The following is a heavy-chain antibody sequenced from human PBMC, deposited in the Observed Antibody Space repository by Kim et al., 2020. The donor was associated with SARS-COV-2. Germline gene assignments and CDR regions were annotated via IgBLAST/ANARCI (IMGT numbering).Heavy chain of an antibody. Sequence: GGSLRLSCAASGFTFSSYSMNWVRQAPGKGLEWVSSISSSSSYIYYADSVKGRFTISRDNAKNSLYLQMNSLRAEDTAVYYCARDPDDYGSGSYYIYYYYGMDVWEQGSTVTVSS. CDR2: ISSSSSYI. CDR3: ARDPDDYGSGSYYIYYYYGMDV. V-gene: IGHV3-21*01. D-gene: IGHD3-10*01. J-gene: IGHJ6*01. CDR1: GFTFSSYS.